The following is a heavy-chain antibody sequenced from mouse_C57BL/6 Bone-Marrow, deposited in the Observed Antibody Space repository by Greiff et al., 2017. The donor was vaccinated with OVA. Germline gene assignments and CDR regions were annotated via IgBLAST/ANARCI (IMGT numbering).Heavy chain of an antibody. CDR2: ISSGSSTI. J-gene: IGHJ2*01. D-gene: IGHD2-5*01. CDR3: ARRLYSNHFDY. CDR1: GFTFSDYG. V-gene: IGHV5-17*01. Sequence: EVMLVESGGGLVKPGGSLKLSCAASGFTFSDYGMHWVRQAPEKGLEWVAYISSGSSTIYYADTVKGRFTIARDNAKNTLFLQMTSLRSEDTAMYYCARRLYSNHFDYWGQGTTLTVSS.